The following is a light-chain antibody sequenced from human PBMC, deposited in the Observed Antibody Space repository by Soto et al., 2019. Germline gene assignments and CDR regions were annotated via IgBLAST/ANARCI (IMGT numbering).Light chain of an antibody. CDR2: DAS. J-gene: IGKJ4*01. CDR3: QQYSSYSLPT. CDR1: QSVRW. Sequence: DIQMTQSPSILSASVGDSVTITCRASQSVRWLAWYQQKPGKAPKLLIYDASSLNSGVPSRFSGSQSGTEFTLTITSLLPDDFATYYCQQYSSYSLPTFGGGTKVDI. V-gene: IGKV1-5*01.